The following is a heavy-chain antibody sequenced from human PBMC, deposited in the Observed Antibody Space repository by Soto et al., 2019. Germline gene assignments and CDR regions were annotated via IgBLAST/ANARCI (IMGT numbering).Heavy chain of an antibody. Sequence: SETLSLTCTVSGGSISSYYWSWIRQPPGKGLEWIGYIYYSGSTNYNPSLKSRVTISVDTSKNQCSLKLSSVTAADTAVYYCARAKGGSSGGYYYYGMDVWGQGTTVTVSS. J-gene: IGHJ6*02. CDR2: IYYSGST. D-gene: IGHD6-6*01. CDR3: ARAKGGSSGGYYYYGMDV. CDR1: GGSISSYY. V-gene: IGHV4-59*01.